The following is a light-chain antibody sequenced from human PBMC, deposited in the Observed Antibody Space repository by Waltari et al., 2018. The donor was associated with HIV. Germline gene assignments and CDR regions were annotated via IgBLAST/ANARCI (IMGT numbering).Light chain of an antibody. J-gene: IGLJ2*01. V-gene: IGLV4-69*01. CDR3: QTWDTGILI. CDR1: SGHSDYA. CDR2: LNNGGSH. Sequence: QPVVTQSPSAAASLGASVKLTCTLSSGHSDYAIAWHQQHPQKGPRYLMRLNNGGSHYKGDGIPDRFSGSSSGAERYLIISSLQSGDEADYYCQTWDTGILIFGGGTKLTVL.